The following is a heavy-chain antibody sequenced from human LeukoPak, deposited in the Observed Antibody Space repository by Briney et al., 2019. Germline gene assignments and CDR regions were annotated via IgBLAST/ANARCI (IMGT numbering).Heavy chain of an antibody. V-gene: IGHV4-39*07. CDR2: IYYSGST. CDR3: VRDEGAAAGRAFDI. CDR1: GGSISSSSYY. J-gene: IGHJ3*02. Sequence: SETLSLTCTVSGGSISSSSYYWGWIRQPPGKGLEWIGSIYYSGSTYYNPPLKSRVTILVDTSKNQFSLKLSSVTAADTAVYYCVRDEGAAAGRAFDIWGQGTMVTVSS. D-gene: IGHD6-13*01.